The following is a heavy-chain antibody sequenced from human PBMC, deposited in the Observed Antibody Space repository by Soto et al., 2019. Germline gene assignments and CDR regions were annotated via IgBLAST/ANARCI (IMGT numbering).Heavy chain of an antibody. D-gene: IGHD2-8*01. J-gene: IGHJ4*02. CDR1: GGTFSSYA. CDR3: SAGLRHGHFDY. Sequence: QVQLVQSGAEVTKPGTSVKVSCKASGGTFSSYAISWVRQAPGQGLEWMGGIIPIFGTANYAQKFQGRVKITADESTSTSYMELSSLRSEDTAVYYCSAGLRHGHFDYWCQGTLVTVSS. CDR2: IIPIFGTA. V-gene: IGHV1-69*01.